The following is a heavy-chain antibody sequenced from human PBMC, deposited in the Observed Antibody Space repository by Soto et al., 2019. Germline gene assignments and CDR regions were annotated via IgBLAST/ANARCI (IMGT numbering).Heavy chain of an antibody. J-gene: IGHJ4*02. CDR1: GDSVSSNNYY. D-gene: IGHD3-22*01. V-gene: IGHV4-31*03. CDR3: ARDVNDSSGSQGFDY. Sequence: VLLQESGPGAMKPSQTLSLTCTVIGDSVSSNNYYWSWIRQRPGKGLEWIGYIHYSGDSYDNPSLTSRITMSMDVSKNKFSLNLRSVTAADTAIYYCARDVNDSSGSQGFDYWGQGTLVTVSS. CDR2: IHYSGDS.